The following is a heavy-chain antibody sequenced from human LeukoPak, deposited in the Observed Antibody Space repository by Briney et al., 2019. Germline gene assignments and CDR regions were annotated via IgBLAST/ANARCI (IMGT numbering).Heavy chain of an antibody. D-gene: IGHD2-2*01. CDR1: GGSISSSSYY. CDR3: ARLFKTLVPAANCIDY. J-gene: IGHJ4*02. CDR2: IVYSGST. V-gene: IGHV4-39*01. Sequence: SETLSLTCTVSGGSISSSSYYWGWIRQPPGKGLGWIGCIVYSGSTYYNPSLKSRVTISVDTSKNQFSLKLSSVTAADTAVYYCARLFKTLVPAANCIDYWGQGTLVTVSS.